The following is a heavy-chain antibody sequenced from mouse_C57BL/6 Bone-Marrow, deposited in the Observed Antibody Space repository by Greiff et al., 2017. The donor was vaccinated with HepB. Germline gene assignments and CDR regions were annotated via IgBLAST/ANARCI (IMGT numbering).Heavy chain of an antibody. CDR2: INPSSGYT. D-gene: IGHD4-1*01. J-gene: IGHJ3*01. CDR1: GYTFTSYT. V-gene: IGHV1-4*01. CDR3: ANWDWFAY. Sequence: VQGVESGAELARPGASVKMSCKASGYTFTSYTMHWVKQRPGQGLEWIGYINPSSGYTKYNQKFKDKATLTADKSSSTAYMQLSSLTSEDSAVYYCANWDWFAYWGQGTLVTVSA.